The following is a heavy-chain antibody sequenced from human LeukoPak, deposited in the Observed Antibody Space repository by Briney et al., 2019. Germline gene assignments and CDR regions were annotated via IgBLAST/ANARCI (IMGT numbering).Heavy chain of an antibody. CDR3: AKDRSSGPHYYYGMDV. Sequence: GGSLRLSCAASGFTFSSYGIHWVRHGPGKGLEWVAVISYLGGGQFYAESVKGRFTISRDNSNKRVFLQMNTLRGEDTAVYYCAKDRSSGPHYYYGMDVWGRGTTVIVSS. J-gene: IGHJ6*02. D-gene: IGHD6-25*01. V-gene: IGHV3-30*18. CDR1: GFTFSSYG. CDR2: ISYLGGGQ.